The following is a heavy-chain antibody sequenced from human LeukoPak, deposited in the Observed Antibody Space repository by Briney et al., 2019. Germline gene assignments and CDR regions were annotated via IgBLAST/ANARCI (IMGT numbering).Heavy chain of an antibody. J-gene: IGHJ4*02. CDR3: ARDKPTYRNYYDSSGYYPPAWYY. V-gene: IGHV3-30*14. CDR2: ISYDGSNK. CDR1: RFTFSRYA. D-gene: IGHD3-22*01. Sequence: PGGSLRLSCAASRFTFSRYAMYWVRQAPGKGLEWVALISYDGSNKYYADSVKGRFTISRDNSKNTLYLQMNSLRAEDTAVYCCARDKPTYRNYYDSSGYYPPAWYYWGQGTLVTVSS.